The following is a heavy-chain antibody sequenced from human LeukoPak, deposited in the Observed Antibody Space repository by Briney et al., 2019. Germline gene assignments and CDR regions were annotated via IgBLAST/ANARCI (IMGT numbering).Heavy chain of an antibody. D-gene: IGHD3-3*01. Sequence: PGGSLRLSCAASGFTSSSCWMHWVRQAPGKGLVWVSRINSDGSTTNNADSVKGRFTIFRDNPKNTLYLQMNSLRDEDSAVYYCASLVGGYYPPVEAFDIWGQGTMVTVSS. CDR3: ASLVGGYYPPVEAFDI. CDR1: GFTSSSCW. J-gene: IGHJ3*02. V-gene: IGHV3-74*01. CDR2: INSDGSTT.